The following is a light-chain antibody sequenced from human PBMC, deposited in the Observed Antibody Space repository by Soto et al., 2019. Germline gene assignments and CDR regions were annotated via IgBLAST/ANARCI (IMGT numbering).Light chain of an antibody. Sequence: DIVMTQSPLSLAVTPGEPASISCRSSQSLLRSDGYSYFAWYLQKPGQSPQVLIYLASHRASGVNDRFSGSGSGTDFILKISRVEAEDVGVYYCMQVLQSPRSFGPGTKVDIK. CDR3: MQVLQSPRS. CDR2: LAS. V-gene: IGKV2-28*01. CDR1: QSLLRSDGYSY. J-gene: IGKJ3*01.